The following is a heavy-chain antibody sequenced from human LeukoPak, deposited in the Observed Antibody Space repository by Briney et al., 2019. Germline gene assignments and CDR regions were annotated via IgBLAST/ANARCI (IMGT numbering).Heavy chain of an antibody. CDR1: GGSFSGYY. V-gene: IGHV4-34*01. D-gene: IGHD3-22*01. J-gene: IGHJ4*02. Sequence: SETLSLTCAVYGGSFSGYYRSWIRQPPGKGLEWIGEINHSGSTNYNPSLKSRVTISVDTSKNQFSLKLSSVTAADTAVYYCARGRGYYDSSGYFVQYYFDYWGQGTLVTVSS. CDR3: ARGRGYYDSSGYFVQYYFDY. CDR2: INHSGST.